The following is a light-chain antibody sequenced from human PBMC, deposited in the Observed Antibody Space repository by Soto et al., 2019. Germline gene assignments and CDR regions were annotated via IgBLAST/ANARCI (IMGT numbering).Light chain of an antibody. CDR2: DTS. Sequence: QAVVTQEPSLTVSPGGTVTLTCGSSTGTVTSGHYPYWFQQKPGQAPKTLIYDTSDKHSWTPARFSGSLLGGKAALTLSGAQPEDEAGYYCLLSYIPARVFGGGTQLTVL. J-gene: IGLJ2*01. CDR1: TGTVTSGHY. V-gene: IGLV7-46*01. CDR3: LLSYIPARV.